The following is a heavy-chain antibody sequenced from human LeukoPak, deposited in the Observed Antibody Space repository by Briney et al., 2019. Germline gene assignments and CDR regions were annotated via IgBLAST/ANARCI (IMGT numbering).Heavy chain of an antibody. CDR2: VYYSGTT. CDR1: GGSISSGTYY. D-gene: IGHD2-15*01. CDR3: ARNRYCSAGSCYSDS. J-gene: IGHJ4*02. V-gene: IGHV4-39*01. Sequence: SETLSLTCTVSGGSISSGTYYWGWIRQPPGNTLEWIGSVYYSGTTDYNPSLKSRATMSVDTSKSQFSLKLNSVTAADTAVYYCARNRYCSAGSCYSDSWGQGTLVTVFS.